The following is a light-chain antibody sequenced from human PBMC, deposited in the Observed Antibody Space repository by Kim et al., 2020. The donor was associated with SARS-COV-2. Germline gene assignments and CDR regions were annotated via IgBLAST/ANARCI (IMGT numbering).Light chain of an antibody. Sequence: SYELTQPPSVSVSPGQTATITCSGHELGDKSTCWFQQRPGQSPVLLIYQGTRRPAGIPERFSASQTGNTATLTISGTLDMDEGDYYCQAWESSASRVFVGGTQLTVL. CDR3: QAWESSASRV. CDR1: ELGDKS. CDR2: QGT. J-gene: IGLJ3*02. V-gene: IGLV3-1*01.